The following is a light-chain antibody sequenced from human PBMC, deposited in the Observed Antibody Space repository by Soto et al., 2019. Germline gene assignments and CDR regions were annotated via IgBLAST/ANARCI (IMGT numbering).Light chain of an antibody. Sequence: EIVLTQSPATMSLSPGESATLSGWASPSVSTHLAWYKQKPGQAPRLLIYDASNRATGIPPRFSGSGSGTDFTLTISSLEPEDFTCYYWQQRTHWPLTFGGGTKVEIK. CDR2: DAS. V-gene: IGKV3-11*01. CDR1: PSVSTH. CDR3: QQRTHWPLT. J-gene: IGKJ4*01.